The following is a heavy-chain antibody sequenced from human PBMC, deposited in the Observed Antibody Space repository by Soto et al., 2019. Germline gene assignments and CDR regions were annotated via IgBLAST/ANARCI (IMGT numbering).Heavy chain of an antibody. Sequence: QVQRQQWGAGLLKPSETLSLTCAVYGGSFSTDYWSWIRQPPGKGLEWIGEINPSGGTNYNPSLKSRVTISVATSKNQFSLKLSSVTAADTAVYYCARVLAARASRDFDYWGQGTLVTVSS. D-gene: IGHD6-6*01. CDR3: ARVLAARASRDFDY. V-gene: IGHV4-34*01. J-gene: IGHJ4*02. CDR1: GGSFSTDY. CDR2: INPSGGT.